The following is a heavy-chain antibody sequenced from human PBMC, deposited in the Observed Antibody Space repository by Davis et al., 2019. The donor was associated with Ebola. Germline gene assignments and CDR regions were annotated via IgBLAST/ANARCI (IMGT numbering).Heavy chain of an antibody. J-gene: IGHJ5*02. Sequence: AASVKVSCKASGGTFSSYAISWVRQAPGQGLEWMGGIIPIFGPANYAQKFQGRVTITADKSTSTAYMELSSLRSEDTAVYYCAREVADYDFWSGRCWFDPWGQGTLVTVSS. V-gene: IGHV1-69*06. CDR3: AREVADYDFWSGRCWFDP. CDR2: IIPIFGPA. D-gene: IGHD3-3*01. CDR1: GGTFSSYA.